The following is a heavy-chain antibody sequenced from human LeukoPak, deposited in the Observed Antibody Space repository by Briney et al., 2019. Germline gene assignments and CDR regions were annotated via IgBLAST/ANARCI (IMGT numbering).Heavy chain of an antibody. Sequence: KPSETLSLTCAVYGGSFSGYYWSWIRQPPGKGLEWIGEINHSGSTNYNPSLKSRVTISVDTSKNQFSLKLSSMTAADTAVYYCARGYGSGSYHYYYYYGMDVWGKGTTVTVSS. CDR2: INHSGST. J-gene: IGHJ6*04. CDR3: ARGYGSGSYHYYYYYGMDV. V-gene: IGHV4-34*01. D-gene: IGHD3-10*01. CDR1: GGSFSGYY.